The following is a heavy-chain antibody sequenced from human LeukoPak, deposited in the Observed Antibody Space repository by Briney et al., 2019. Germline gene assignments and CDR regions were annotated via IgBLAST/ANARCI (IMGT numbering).Heavy chain of an antibody. CDR3: ARDGLDYIGYYYGMDV. V-gene: IGHV4-59*01. J-gene: IGHJ6*02. D-gene: IGHD4-11*01. Sequence: SETLSLTCTVSGGSISSYYWSWIRQPPGKGLEWIGYIYYSGSTNYNPSLKSRVTISVDTSKKQFSLKLSSVTAADTAVYYCARDGLDYIGYYYGMDVWGQGTTVTVSS. CDR2: IYYSGST. CDR1: GGSISSYY.